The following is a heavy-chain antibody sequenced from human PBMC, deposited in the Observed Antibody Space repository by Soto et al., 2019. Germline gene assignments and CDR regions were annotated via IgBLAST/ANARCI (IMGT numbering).Heavy chain of an antibody. CDR3: SSTTGTTWYYYYYYMDV. J-gene: IGHJ6*03. D-gene: IGHD1-1*01. V-gene: IGHV3-7*01. Sequence: EVQLVESGGGWVQPGGSLRLSCAASGFTFSSYWMSWVRQAPGKGLEWVANIKQDGSEKYYVDSVKGRFTISRDNAKNSLYLQMNSLRAEDTAVYYCSSTTGTTWYYYYYYMDVWGKGTTVTVSS. CDR1: GFTFSSYW. CDR2: IKQDGSEK.